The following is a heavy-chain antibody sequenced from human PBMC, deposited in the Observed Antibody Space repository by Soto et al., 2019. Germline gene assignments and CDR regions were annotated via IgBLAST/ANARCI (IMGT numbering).Heavy chain of an antibody. J-gene: IGHJ4*02. D-gene: IGHD5-12*01. CDR1: GFTFSDYY. Sequence: GGSLRLSCAASGFTFSDYYMSWIRQAPGKGLEWVSYISSSGSTIYYADSVKGRFTISRDNAKNSLYLQMNSLRAEDTAVYYCARDIREMATITNLYWGQGTLVTVSS. V-gene: IGHV3-11*01. CDR3: ARDIREMATITNLY. CDR2: ISSSGSTI.